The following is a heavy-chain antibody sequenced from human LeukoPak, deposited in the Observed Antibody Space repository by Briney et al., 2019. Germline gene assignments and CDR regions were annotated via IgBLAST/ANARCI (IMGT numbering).Heavy chain of an antibody. V-gene: IGHV3-21*01. CDR3: ARGPGYCSSTSCYGPFDP. D-gene: IGHD2-2*01. Sequence: GGSLRLSCAASGFTFSSYSMNWVRQAPGKGLEWVPSISSSSSYIYYADSVKGRFTISRDNAKNSLYLQSNSLRAEDTAVYYCARGPGYCSSTSCYGPFDPWGQGTLVTVSS. CDR2: ISSSSSYI. CDR1: GFTFSSYS. J-gene: IGHJ5*02.